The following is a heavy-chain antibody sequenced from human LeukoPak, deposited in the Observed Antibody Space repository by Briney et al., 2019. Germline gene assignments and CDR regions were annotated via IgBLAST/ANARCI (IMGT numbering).Heavy chain of an antibody. D-gene: IGHD4-23*01. Sequence: GRSLRLSCAASGFTFSSYNVNWVRQAPGKGLEWISYISASTTTIYYADSVRGRFTISRDNAKNSVYLQMNSLRDEDTAVYYCARDYGGHGEYFDYWGQGTLVTVSS. CDR2: ISASTTTI. V-gene: IGHV3-48*02. CDR1: GFTFSSYN. J-gene: IGHJ4*02. CDR3: ARDYGGHGEYFDY.